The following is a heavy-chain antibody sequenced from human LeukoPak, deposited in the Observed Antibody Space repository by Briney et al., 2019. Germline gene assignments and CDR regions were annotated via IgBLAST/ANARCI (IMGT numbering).Heavy chain of an antibody. CDR1: RFTFNTYW. J-gene: IGHJ4*02. CDR2: IKGDGTEK. D-gene: IGHD1-26*01. Sequence: PGGSLRLSCAASRFTFNTYWMSWVRQAPGKGLEWVATIKGDGTEKYYVDPVKGRFTISRDNAKNSLYLQMNSLRVEDTDVYSCARLLGDRTIYDYWGQGTLVTVSS. V-gene: IGHV3-7*01. CDR3: ARLLGDRTIYDY.